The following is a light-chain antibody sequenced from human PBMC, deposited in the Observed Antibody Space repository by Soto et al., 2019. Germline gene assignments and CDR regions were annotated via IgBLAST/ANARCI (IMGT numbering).Light chain of an antibody. CDR2: EVT. Sequence: QSALTQPASVSGSPGQPITISCTGTSSDVGSYNLVSWYQHHPGKAPKVIIYEVTDRPSGISNRFSGSKSGNTASLTIFGLQAEDEGDYYCSSYTSSRDLIFGGGTKLTVL. CDR3: SSYTSSRDLI. J-gene: IGLJ2*01. CDR1: SSDVGSYNL. V-gene: IGLV2-14*02.